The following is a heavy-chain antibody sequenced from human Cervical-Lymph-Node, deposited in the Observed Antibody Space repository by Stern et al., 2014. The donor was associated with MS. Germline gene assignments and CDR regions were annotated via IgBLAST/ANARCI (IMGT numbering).Heavy chain of an antibody. V-gene: IGHV1-69*01. CDR1: GGTFSDV. D-gene: IGHD3-16*01. Sequence: QVQLVQSGPEVKKPGSSVKLSCKASGGTFSDVINWVRQAPGQGLDWMGGIIPMFGTTNYAQKFQGRVKIIADESMTTGYMELTSLTSEDTALYYCATTFHWGQGTLITVSS. CDR2: IIPMFGTT. CDR3: ATTFH. J-gene: IGHJ4*02.